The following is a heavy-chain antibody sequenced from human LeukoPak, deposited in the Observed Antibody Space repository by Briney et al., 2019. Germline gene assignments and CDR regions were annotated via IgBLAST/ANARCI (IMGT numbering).Heavy chain of an antibody. CDR1: GYSISSGYY. CDR3: ARREVGYDSVDY. D-gene: IGHD5-12*01. V-gene: IGHV4-38-2*02. Sequence: SETLSLTCTVSGYSISSGYYWGWIRQPPGKGLEWIGRIYHSGSTYYNPTLKSRVTISVETSKNQFSLKLSSATAADTAVYYCARREVGYDSVDYWGQGTLVTVSS. CDR2: IYHSGST. J-gene: IGHJ4*02.